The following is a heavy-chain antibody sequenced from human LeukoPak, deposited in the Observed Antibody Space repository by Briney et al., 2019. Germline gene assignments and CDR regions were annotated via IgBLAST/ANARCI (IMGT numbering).Heavy chain of an antibody. Sequence: GGSLRLSCAASGFIFSDYYMSWIRQAPGKGLECVSYISSSGSTTYYADSVKGRFTISRDNAKNSLYLRMNSLRADDTAVYYCVVFEYSSPHWYFDLWGRGTRVTVSS. CDR1: GFIFSDYY. J-gene: IGHJ2*01. CDR3: VVFEYSSPHWYFDL. D-gene: IGHD6-6*01. V-gene: IGHV3-11*04. CDR2: ISSSGSTT.